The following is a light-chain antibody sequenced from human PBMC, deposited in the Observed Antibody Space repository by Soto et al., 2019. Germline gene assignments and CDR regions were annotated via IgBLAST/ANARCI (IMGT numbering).Light chain of an antibody. CDR1: QYIASW. J-gene: IGKJ3*01. CDR2: AAS. V-gene: IGKV1-12*01. CDR3: QQTNSFPPT. Sequence: DVQMTQSPSSVSASVGDRVTITCRASQYIASWLAWYQQKPGKAPKLLIEAASSLQSGVPSRFSGSGSGTIFNLTSSSRQPEDCATYYCQQTNSFPPTFGPGTKVDIK.